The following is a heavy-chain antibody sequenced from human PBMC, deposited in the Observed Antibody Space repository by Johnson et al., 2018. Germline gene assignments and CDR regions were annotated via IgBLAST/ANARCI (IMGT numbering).Heavy chain of an antibody. CDR3: AKVATPQKAFLAEYVQH. D-gene: IGHD3-3*02. CDR2: INANSKRI. Sequence: VQLVESGGKLIQPGGSLRLSCVASGFTFSPYSINWIRQAPGKGLEWISYINANSKRIQYGDSVKGRFTISRDNSKNTLNLQKNSLRDEDTAVYYCAKVATPQKAFLAEYVQHWGQGTLVTVSS. V-gene: IGHV3-48*02. CDR1: GFTFSPYS. J-gene: IGHJ1*01.